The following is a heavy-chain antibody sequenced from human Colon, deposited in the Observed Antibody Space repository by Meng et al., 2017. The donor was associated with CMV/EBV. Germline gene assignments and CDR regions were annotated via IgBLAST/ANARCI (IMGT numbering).Heavy chain of an antibody. V-gene: IGHV4-4*07. J-gene: IGHJ4*02. D-gene: IGHD3-10*01. CDR1: GASITSYY. Sequence: QVRRRGSGPGLVKPSATLSLTCTVSGASITSYYWSWSRQPAGKGLEWIGRVYISWNTNYNPSLKSRVTMSIDTSKNQLSLNIRSVTAADTAVYYCARDSNLSGLAYWGQGTLVTVPS. CDR3: ARDSNLSGLAY. CDR2: VYISWNT.